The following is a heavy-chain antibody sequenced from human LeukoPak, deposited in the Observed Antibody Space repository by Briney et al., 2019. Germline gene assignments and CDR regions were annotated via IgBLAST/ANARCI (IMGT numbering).Heavy chain of an antibody. CDR1: GFTFSSYA. CDR3: ARDYYDFWSGYYTPNQIYYMDV. D-gene: IGHD3-3*01. Sequence: PGGSLRLSCAASGFTFSSYAMSWVRQAPGKGLEWVSVIYSGGSTYYADSVKGRFTISRHNSKNTLYLQMNSLRAEDTAVYYCARDYYDFWSGYYTPNQIYYMDVWGKGTTVTVSS. V-gene: IGHV3-53*04. J-gene: IGHJ6*03. CDR2: IYSGGST.